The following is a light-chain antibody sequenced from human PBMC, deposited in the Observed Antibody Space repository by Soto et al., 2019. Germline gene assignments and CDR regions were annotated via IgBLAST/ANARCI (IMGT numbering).Light chain of an antibody. J-gene: IGLJ1*01. CDR1: ALPKQY. CDR2: KDS. Sequence: SYELTQPPSVSVSPGQTARITCSGDALPKQYAYWYQQKPGQAPVLVIYKDSERPSGIPERFSGSSSGTTVTLTISGVQAEEEADYYCQSADSSGTDVFGTGTKLTVL. CDR3: QSADSSGTDV. V-gene: IGLV3-25*02.